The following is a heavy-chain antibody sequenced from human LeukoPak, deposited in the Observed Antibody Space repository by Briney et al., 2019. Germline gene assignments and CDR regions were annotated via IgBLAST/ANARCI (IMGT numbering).Heavy chain of an antibody. Sequence: GASVKVSFKSSGGTFISYAISWVRQAPGQGLEWMGRVIPILGIANYAQKFQGRVTITADKSTSTAYMELSSLRSEDTAVYYCASQSGYSYGEQFDYWGQGTLVTVSS. V-gene: IGHV1-69*04. D-gene: IGHD5-18*01. CDR1: GGTFISYA. J-gene: IGHJ4*02. CDR2: VIPILGIA. CDR3: ASQSGYSYGEQFDY.